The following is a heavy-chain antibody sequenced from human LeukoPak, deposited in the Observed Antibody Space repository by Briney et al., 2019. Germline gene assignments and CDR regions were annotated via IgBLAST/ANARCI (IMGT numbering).Heavy chain of an antibody. D-gene: IGHD3-22*01. CDR2: IKQDGSEK. V-gene: IGHV3-7*01. CDR3: AKRTRYHYDSSGYSSNPLDY. CDR1: GFTFSSYW. J-gene: IGHJ4*02. Sequence: GGSLRLSCAASGFTFSSYWMSWVRQAPGKGLEWVANIKQDGSEKYYVDSVKGRFTISRDNAKNSLYLQMNSLRAEDTAVYYCAKRTRYHYDSSGYSSNPLDYWGQGTLVTVSS.